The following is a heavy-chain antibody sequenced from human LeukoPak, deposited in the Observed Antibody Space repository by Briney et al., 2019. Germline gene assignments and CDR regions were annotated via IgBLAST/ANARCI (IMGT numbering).Heavy chain of an antibody. CDR2: ISGSGGST. V-gene: IGHV3-23*01. D-gene: IGHD2-2*01. CDR3: AKHYCSSTSCLDDAFDI. J-gene: IGHJ3*02. Sequence: GGSLRLSCAASGFTFSSYAMSWGRQAPGKGLEWVSAISGSGGSTYYADSVKGRFNISRDNSKNTLYLQMNSLRAEDTAVYYCAKHYCSSTSCLDDAFDIWGQGTMVTVSS. CDR1: GFTFSSYA.